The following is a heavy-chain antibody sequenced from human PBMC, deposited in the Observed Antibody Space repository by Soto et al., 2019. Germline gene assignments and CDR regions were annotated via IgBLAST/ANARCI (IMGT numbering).Heavy chain of an antibody. J-gene: IGHJ2*01. D-gene: IGHD6-13*01. CDR3: ARGPPHSSSWYWYLDF. Sequence: QVQLVESGGGVVQPGRSLRLSCAASGFIFSSFGMHWVRQAPGKGLEWLAVIWYDGSIKYYGDSVKGRFSISRDNSKNTLHLQINSLRVEDTAVYYCARGPPHSSSWYWYLDFWGRGTLVSVSS. CDR2: IWYDGSIK. V-gene: IGHV3-33*01. CDR1: GFIFSSFG.